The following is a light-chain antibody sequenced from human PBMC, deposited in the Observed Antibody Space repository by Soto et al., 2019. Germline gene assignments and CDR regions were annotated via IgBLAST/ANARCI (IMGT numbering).Light chain of an antibody. CDR1: QDIIND. Sequence: DIQMTQSPSSLSASVGDRVTITCQASQDIINDLHWYQQKPGKTPKLLIYRASNLYTGVSSRFSGSGSGTEFTLTISSLQPEDIATYSCQQSRHLPLTFGGGTKVEIK. CDR3: QQSRHLPLT. J-gene: IGKJ4*01. V-gene: IGKV1-33*01. CDR2: RAS.